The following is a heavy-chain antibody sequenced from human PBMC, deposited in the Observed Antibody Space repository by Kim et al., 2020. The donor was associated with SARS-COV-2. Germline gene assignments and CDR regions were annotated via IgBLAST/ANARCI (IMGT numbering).Heavy chain of an antibody. V-gene: IGHV1-8*01. CDR1: GYTFTSYD. Sequence: ASVKVSCKASGYTFTSYDINWVRQATGQGLEWMGWMNPNSGNTGYAQKFQGRVTMTRNTSISTAYMELSSLRSEDTAVYYCARGPSRRPILRFLEWLRYWGQGTLVTVSS. CDR2: MNPNSGNT. J-gene: IGHJ4*02. D-gene: IGHD3-3*01. CDR3: ARGPSRRPILRFLEWLRY.